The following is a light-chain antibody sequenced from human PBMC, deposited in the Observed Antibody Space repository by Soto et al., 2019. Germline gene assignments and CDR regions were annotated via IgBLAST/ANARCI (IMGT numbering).Light chain of an antibody. Sequence: DIQMTQSPSSLSASVGDRVTITCRASQSISSYLNWYQQKPGKAPKLLIYAXXXXXXXXPSRFSGSGSGTDFTLTISSLQPEDFATYYCQQSYSTPSFGPGTKVDIK. V-gene: IGKV1-39*01. CDR3: QQSYSTPS. CDR2: AXX. J-gene: IGKJ3*01. CDR1: QSISSY.